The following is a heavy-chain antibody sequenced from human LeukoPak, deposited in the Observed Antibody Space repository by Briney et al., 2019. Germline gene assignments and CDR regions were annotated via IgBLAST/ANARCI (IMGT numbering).Heavy chain of an antibody. CDR1: GASISGSTYY. CDR3: ARGGWGYVLDY. D-gene: IGHD3-16*01. V-gene: IGHV4-39*07. CDR2: IHYRGST. Sequence: SETLSLTCTVSGASISGSTYYWGWVRQPPGKGLEWIASIHYRGSTYYKPSLKSRVTISVDKSKNQFSLKMNSVTAADTAVYYCARGGWGYVLDYWGQGTLVTVSS. J-gene: IGHJ4*02.